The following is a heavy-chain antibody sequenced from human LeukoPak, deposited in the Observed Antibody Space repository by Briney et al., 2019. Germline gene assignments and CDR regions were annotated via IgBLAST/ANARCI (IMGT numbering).Heavy chain of an antibody. CDR3: ARDFRAVASRGDY. CDR2: ISSSGSTI. D-gene: IGHD6-19*01. Sequence: KPGGSLRLSCAASGFTFSDYYMSWIRQAPGKGLEWVSYISSSGSTIYYAGSVKGRFTISRDNAKNSLYLQMNSLRAEDTAVYYCARDFRAVASRGDYWGQGTLVTVSS. CDR1: GFTFSDYY. J-gene: IGHJ4*02. V-gene: IGHV3-11*01.